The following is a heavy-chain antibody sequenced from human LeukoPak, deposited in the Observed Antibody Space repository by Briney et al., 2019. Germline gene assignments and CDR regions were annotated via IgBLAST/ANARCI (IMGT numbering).Heavy chain of an antibody. V-gene: IGHV4-61*02. CDR1: GGSVSSSSYY. Sequence: PSETLSLTCTVSGGSVSSSSYYWSWIRQPAGKGLEWIGRIYASGSTNYNPSLKSRVTISVDTSKNQFSLKLSSVTAADTAVYYCARDYLGGWFDPWGQGTLVTVSS. J-gene: IGHJ5*02. CDR3: ARDYLGGWFDP. CDR2: IYASGST.